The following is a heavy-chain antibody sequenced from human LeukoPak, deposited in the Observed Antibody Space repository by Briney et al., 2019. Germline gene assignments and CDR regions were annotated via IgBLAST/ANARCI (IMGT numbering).Heavy chain of an antibody. V-gene: IGHV3-15*01. CDR1: GFTFSGAW. Sequence: GGSLRLSCAASGFTFSGAWMGWVRQAPGKGLEWVARIKHKSDGGTTDYTAPVKGRFTISRDDSKNTAYLQMNSLKTEDTAVYYCTTILFYWGQGTLVTVSS. CDR2: IKHKSDGGTT. J-gene: IGHJ4*02. CDR3: TTILFY. D-gene: IGHD2-15*01.